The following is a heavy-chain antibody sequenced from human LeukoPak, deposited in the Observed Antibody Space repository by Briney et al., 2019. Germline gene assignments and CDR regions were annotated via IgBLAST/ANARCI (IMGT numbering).Heavy chain of an antibody. Sequence: GGSLRLSCAASGFTFSNAWMSWVRQAPGKGLEWVGRLKCKTNGGTTDYAAPVKGRFTISRDDSKNTLYLQMNSLKTEDTAVYYCTTDSHYYDSSGYYRDAFNIWGQGTMVTVSS. V-gene: IGHV3-15*01. CDR2: LKCKTNGGTT. D-gene: IGHD3-22*01. J-gene: IGHJ3*02. CDR1: GFTFSNAW. CDR3: TTDSHYYDSSGYYRDAFNI.